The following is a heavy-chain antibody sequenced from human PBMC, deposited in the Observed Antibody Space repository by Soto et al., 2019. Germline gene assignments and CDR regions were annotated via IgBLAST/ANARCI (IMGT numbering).Heavy chain of an antibody. J-gene: IGHJ4*02. V-gene: IGHV4-59*01. Sequence: QVQLQESGPGLVKPSETLSLTCAVSGGSMSSYYWSWIRQPPGKRPEWIGYIYYSGYTNYNPSLKSRVTISVDTSKNRFSLKLSSVTAADTAVYYCARDSVGSGYDWGQGTLVTVSS. CDR2: IYYSGYT. D-gene: IGHD5-12*01. CDR1: GGSMSSYY. CDR3: ARDSVGSGYD.